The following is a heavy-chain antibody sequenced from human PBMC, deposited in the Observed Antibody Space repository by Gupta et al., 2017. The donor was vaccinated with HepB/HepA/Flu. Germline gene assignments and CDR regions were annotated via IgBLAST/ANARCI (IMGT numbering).Heavy chain of an antibody. D-gene: IGHD1-26*01. CDR2: FDPEEGET. CDR3: ATPSAMTPEGSDNWFDP. CDR1: GYTLTELS. V-gene: IGHV1-24*01. J-gene: IGHJ5*02. Sequence: QVQLVQSGAEVKKPGASVKVSGKVSGYTLTELSMHWVRQAPGKGLEWMGGFDPEEGETIYAQKFQGRVTMTEDTSTDTAYMELSSLRSEDTAVYYCATPSAMTPEGSDNWFDPWGQGTLVTVSS.